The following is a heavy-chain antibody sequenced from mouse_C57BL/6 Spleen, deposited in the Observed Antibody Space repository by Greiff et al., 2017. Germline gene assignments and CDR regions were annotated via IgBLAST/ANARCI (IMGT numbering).Heavy chain of an antibody. CDR1: GFTFSSYA. V-gene: IGHV5-4*01. Sequence: EVQLVESGGGLVKPGGSLKLSCAASGFTFSSYAMSWVRQTPEKRLEWVATISDGGSYTYYPDNVKGRFTISRDNAKNNLYLQMSHLKSEDTAMYYYARAHLLLYYFDYWSQGTTLTVSS. D-gene: IGHD1-1*01. CDR3: ARAHLLLYYFDY. CDR2: ISDGGSYT. J-gene: IGHJ2*01.